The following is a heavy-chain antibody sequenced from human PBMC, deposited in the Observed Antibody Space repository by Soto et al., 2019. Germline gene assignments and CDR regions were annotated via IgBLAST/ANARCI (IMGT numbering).Heavy chain of an antibody. V-gene: IGHV1-18*01. CDR1: GYTFTSYG. D-gene: IGHD2-21*01. Sequence: QVQLVQSGAEVKKPGASVKVSCKASGYTFTSYGISWVRQAPGQGLEGMGWISAYNGNTNYAQKLQGRVTMTTDTSTSTAYMELRSQRSDDTAVHYCARDYVSPYRGGDCYSDAFDIWGQGTMVTVSS. CDR3: ARDYVSPYRGGDCYSDAFDI. J-gene: IGHJ3*02. CDR2: ISAYNGNT.